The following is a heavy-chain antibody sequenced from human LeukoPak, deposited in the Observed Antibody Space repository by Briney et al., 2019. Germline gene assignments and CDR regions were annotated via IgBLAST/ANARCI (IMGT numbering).Heavy chain of an antibody. CDR2: IYYSGST. Sequence: SESLSLTCTVSGGSISSYYWSWIRQPPGKGLEWIGYIYYSGSTNYNPSLKSRVTISVDTSKNQFSLKLSSVTAADTAVYYCARGYSSGWYLYWGQGTLVTVSS. D-gene: IGHD6-19*01. CDR3: ARGYSSGWYLY. J-gene: IGHJ4*02. V-gene: IGHV4-59*01. CDR1: GGSISSYY.